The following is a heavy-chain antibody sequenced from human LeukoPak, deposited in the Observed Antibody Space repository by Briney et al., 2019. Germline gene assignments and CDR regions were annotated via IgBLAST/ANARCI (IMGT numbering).Heavy chain of an antibody. CDR1: GGSINSGGYY. CDR3: ARDTEEGWFDP. J-gene: IGHJ5*02. V-gene: IGHV4-31*03. CDR2: IYYSGST. Sequence: SETLSLTCTVSGGSINSGGYYWSWIRQHPGKGLEWIGYIYYSGSTYYNPSLKSRVTISVDTSKNQFSLKLSSVTAADTAVYYCARDTEEGWFDPWGQGTLVTVSS.